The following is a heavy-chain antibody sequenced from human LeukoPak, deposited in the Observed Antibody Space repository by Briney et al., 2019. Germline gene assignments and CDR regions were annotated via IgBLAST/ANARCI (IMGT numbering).Heavy chain of an antibody. CDR3: AREMGYCSSTSCYKDYYYYMDV. CDR2: INPNSGGT. J-gene: IGHJ6*03. D-gene: IGHD2-2*02. Sequence: ASVKVSFKASGYTFTGYYMHWVRQAPGQGLEWMGWINPNSGGTNYAQKFQGWVTMTRDTSISTAYMKLSRLRSDDTAVYYCAREMGYCSSTSCYKDYYYYMDVWGKGTTVTVSS. V-gene: IGHV1-2*04. CDR1: GYTFTGYY.